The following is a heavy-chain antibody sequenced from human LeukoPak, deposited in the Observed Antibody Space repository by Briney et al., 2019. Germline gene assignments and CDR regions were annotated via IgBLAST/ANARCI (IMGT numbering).Heavy chain of an antibody. CDR1: GFTFNSYA. CDR2: INSNGGST. J-gene: IGHJ3*02. D-gene: IGHD2-21*01. Sequence: PGGSLRLSCAASGFTFNSYAMHWVRQAPGKGLEYVSAINSNGGSTYYAKSVKGRFTISRDNSKNTLYLQMGSLRAEDMAVYYCALGLVESPNAFDIWGQGTMVTVSS. V-gene: IGHV3-64*01. CDR3: ALGLVESPNAFDI.